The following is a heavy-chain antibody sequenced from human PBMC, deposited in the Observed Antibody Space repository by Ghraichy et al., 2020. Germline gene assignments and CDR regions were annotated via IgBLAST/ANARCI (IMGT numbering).Heavy chain of an antibody. D-gene: IGHD6-19*01. J-gene: IGHJ6*02. CDR3: AKDGYSSGWYSSYYYGMDV. V-gene: IGHV3-43*02. Sequence: GESLNISCAASGFTFDDYAMHWVRQAPGKGLEWVSLISGDGGSTYYADSVKGRFTISRDNSKNSLYLQMNSLRTEDTALYYCAKDGYSSGWYSSYYYGMDVWGQGTTVTVSS. CDR2: ISGDGGST. CDR1: GFTFDDYA.